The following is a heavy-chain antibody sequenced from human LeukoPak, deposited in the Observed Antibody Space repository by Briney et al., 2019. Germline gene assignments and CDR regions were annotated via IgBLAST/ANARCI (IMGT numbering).Heavy chain of an antibody. J-gene: IGHJ4*02. Sequence: SETLSLTCTVSGGSISSSSYYWGWIRQPPGKGREWIGNIYYSGSTFYNPSLKSRVTISVDTSKNQFSLKLSSVTAADTAVYYCARVSYGDYTYYFDYWGQGTLVTVSS. D-gene: IGHD4-17*01. CDR2: IYYSGST. V-gene: IGHV4-39*07. CDR3: ARVSYGDYTYYFDY. CDR1: GGSISSSSYY.